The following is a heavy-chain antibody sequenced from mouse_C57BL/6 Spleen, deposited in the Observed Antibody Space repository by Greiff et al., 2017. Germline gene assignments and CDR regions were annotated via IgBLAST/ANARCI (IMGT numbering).Heavy chain of an antibody. D-gene: IGHD1-1*01. Sequence: EVHLVESGGGLVKPGGSLKLSCAASGFTFSSYAMSWVRQTPEKRLEWVATISDGGSYTYYPDNVKGRFTISRDNAKNNLYLQMSHLKSEDTAMYYCAREIYYGSSYTFAYWGQGTLVTVSA. CDR2: ISDGGSYT. CDR3: AREIYYGSSYTFAY. V-gene: IGHV5-4*01. J-gene: IGHJ3*01. CDR1: GFTFSSYA.